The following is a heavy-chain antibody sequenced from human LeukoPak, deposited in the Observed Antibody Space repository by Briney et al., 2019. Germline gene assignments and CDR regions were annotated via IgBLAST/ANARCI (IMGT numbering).Heavy chain of an antibody. CDR1: GFTVSSNY. J-gene: IGHJ4*02. V-gene: IGHV3-53*01. Sequence: GGSLRLSCAASGFTVSSNYMSWVRQALGKGLEWVSVIYSGGSTYYADSVKGRFTISRDNSKNTLYLQMNSLGAEDTAVYYCARDHPHGQGGTPNWGQGTLVTVSS. D-gene: IGHD2-15*01. CDR2: IYSGGST. CDR3: ARDHPHGQGGTPN.